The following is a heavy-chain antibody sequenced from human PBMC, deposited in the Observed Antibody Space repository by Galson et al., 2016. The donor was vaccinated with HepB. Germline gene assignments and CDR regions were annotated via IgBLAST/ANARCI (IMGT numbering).Heavy chain of an antibody. CDR2: IVDSGVTT. CDR3: AKDTSWVLDF. Sequence: SLRLSCAASGFSFSSYAMCWVRQAPGKGLEWVSAIVDSGVTTYYADSVRGRFTISRDNSKSTLYLQMNSLRAEDTAVYYCAKDTSWVLDFWGQGTLVTASS. CDR1: GFSFSSYA. J-gene: IGHJ4*02. D-gene: IGHD3-16*01. V-gene: IGHV3-23*01.